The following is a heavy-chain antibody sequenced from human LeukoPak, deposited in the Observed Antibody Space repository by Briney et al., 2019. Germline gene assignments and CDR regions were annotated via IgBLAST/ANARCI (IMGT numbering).Heavy chain of an antibody. D-gene: IGHD3-22*01. J-gene: IGHJ4*02. CDR3: ARDQYYYDSSGYYPGGY. CDR1: GYTFTSYY. CDR2: INPSGGST. Sequence: AWVKVSCKASGYTFTSYYMHWVRQPPGQGLEWMGIINPSGGSTSYAQKFQGRVTMTRDTSTSTVYMELSSMRSEDTAVYYCARDQYYYDSSGYYPGGYWGQGTLVTVSS. V-gene: IGHV1-46*01.